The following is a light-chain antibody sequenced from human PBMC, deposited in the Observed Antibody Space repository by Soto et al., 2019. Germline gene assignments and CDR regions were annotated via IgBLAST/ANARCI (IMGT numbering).Light chain of an antibody. J-gene: IGKJ1*01. CDR2: DAS. Sequence: AIQMTQSPSSLSASVGDRVTMTCRASQGINNELAWYQQKPGKDPKLLIYDASNLHSGVPSRFSCSGSGTDFALTISSRQPEEFATYFCLHDYTYPRTFGQGNKVE. V-gene: IGKV1-6*01. CDR1: QGINNE. CDR3: LHDYTYPRT.